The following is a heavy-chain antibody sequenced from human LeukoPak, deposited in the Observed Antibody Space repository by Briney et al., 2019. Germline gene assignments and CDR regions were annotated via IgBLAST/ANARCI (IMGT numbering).Heavy chain of an antibody. CDR3: ARGSSGYYYVGAFDI. CDR2: IYPGDSDT. V-gene: IGHV5-51*01. CDR1: GYSFTSYW. D-gene: IGHD3-22*01. J-gene: IGHJ3*02. Sequence: GESLQISCKGSGYSFTSYWIGWVRQVPGKGLEWMGIIYPGDSDTRYSPSFQGQVTISADKSISTAYLQWSSLKASDTAMYYCARGSSGYYYVGAFDIWGQGTMVTVSS.